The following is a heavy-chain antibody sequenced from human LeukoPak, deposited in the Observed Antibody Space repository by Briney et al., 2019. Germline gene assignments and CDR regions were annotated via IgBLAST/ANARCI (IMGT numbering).Heavy chain of an antibody. Sequence: GTSLRLSCAASGFALSSHGMHWVRQAPGKGLEWVAVVWSDGSNTNYADAVKGRFTISRDNSKNTFYLQMNSLRAEDTAVYYCAKAPPYKKYFDYWGQGTLVTVSS. CDR2: VWSDGSNT. CDR1: GFALSSHG. CDR3: AKAPPYKKYFDY. D-gene: IGHD1-1*01. J-gene: IGHJ4*02. V-gene: IGHV3-33*06.